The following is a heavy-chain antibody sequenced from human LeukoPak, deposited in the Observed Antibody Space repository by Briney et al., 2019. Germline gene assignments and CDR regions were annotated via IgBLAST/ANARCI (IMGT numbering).Heavy chain of an antibody. V-gene: IGHV1-69*05. CDR1: GGTFSSYA. CDR2: IIPIFGTA. D-gene: IGHD6-19*01. CDR3: ARAVAGSLSFDY. Sequence: SVKVSCXASGGTFSSYAISWVRQAPGQGLEWMGRIIPIFGTANYAQKFQGRVTITTDESTSTAYMELSSLRSEDTAVYYCARAVAGSLSFDYWGQGTLVTVSS. J-gene: IGHJ4*02.